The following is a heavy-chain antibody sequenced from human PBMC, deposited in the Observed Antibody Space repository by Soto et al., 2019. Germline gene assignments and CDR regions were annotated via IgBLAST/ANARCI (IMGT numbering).Heavy chain of an antibody. Sequence: QVQLVQSGAEVKKPGASVKVSCKASGYTFTSYAMHWVRQAPGQRLEWMGWINAGNGNTKYSQKFQGRVTITRDTSASTDYMELSSLRSEDTAVYYCARGDSSSWYSRHYWGQGTLVTVSS. V-gene: IGHV1-3*01. J-gene: IGHJ4*02. CDR3: ARGDSSSWYSRHY. CDR2: INAGNGNT. D-gene: IGHD6-13*01. CDR1: GYTFTSYA.